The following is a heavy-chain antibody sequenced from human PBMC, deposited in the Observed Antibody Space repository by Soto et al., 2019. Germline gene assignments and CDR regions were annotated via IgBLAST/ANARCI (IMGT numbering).Heavy chain of an antibody. CDR1: RYSINNNDW. Sequence: SETLSLTCDVSRYSINNNDWWSWVREPPGGGLEWMGERHHGGSTNYNPALERRVTFSVDISKNQFFLKLSSVTAADTAVYYCTKNSAYALDYWGQGTLVTVSS. D-gene: IGHD5-12*01. CDR3: TKNSAYALDY. J-gene: IGHJ4*02. V-gene: IGHV4-4*02. CDR2: RHHGGST.